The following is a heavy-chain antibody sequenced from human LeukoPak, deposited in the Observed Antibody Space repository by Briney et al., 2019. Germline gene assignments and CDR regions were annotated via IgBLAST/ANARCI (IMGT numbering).Heavy chain of an antibody. CDR1: GFTFDDYA. CDR2: ISWNSGSI. CDR3: AKGPYSSSWTYFDY. J-gene: IGHJ4*02. Sequence: GRSLRLSCAASGFTFDDYAMRWVRQAPGKGLEWVSGISWNSGSIGYADSVKGRFTISRDNAKNSLYLQMNSLRAEDMALYYCAKGPYSSSWTYFDYWGQGTLVTVSS. D-gene: IGHD6-13*01. V-gene: IGHV3-9*03.